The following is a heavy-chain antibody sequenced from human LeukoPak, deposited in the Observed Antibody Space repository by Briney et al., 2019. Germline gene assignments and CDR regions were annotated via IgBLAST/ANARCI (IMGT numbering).Heavy chain of an antibody. V-gene: IGHV4-59*08. Sequence: SETLSLTCTVSGGSISGNYWSWIRQPLGKGLEWIGYIFYVGSTIYNSSLKSRATISVDTSKSQFSLQLSSVTAADTAVYYCARIITGTVALDYWGQGTLVAVSS. J-gene: IGHJ4*02. CDR3: ARIITGTVALDY. CDR1: GGSISGNY. D-gene: IGHD1-14*01. CDR2: IFYVGST.